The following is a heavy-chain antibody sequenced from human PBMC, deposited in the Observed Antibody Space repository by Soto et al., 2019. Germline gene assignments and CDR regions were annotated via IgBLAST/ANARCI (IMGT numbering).Heavy chain of an antibody. CDR1: GGSISSSSYY. J-gene: IGHJ3*02. D-gene: IGHD2-2*02. CDR2: IYYSGST. CDR3: ARSVPAAIWDMAFDI. V-gene: IGHV4-39*01. Sequence: SETLSLTCTVSGGSISSSSYYWGWIRQPPGKGLEWIGSIYYSGSTYYNPSLKSRVTISVDTSKNQFSLKLSSVTAADTAVYYCARSVPAAIWDMAFDIWGQGTMVTVSS.